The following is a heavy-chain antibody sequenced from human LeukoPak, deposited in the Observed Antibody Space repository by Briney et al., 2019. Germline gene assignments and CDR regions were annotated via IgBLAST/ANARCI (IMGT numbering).Heavy chain of an antibody. CDR3: AKNVGSGWYLVREYYYYMDV. CDR1: GFTFSSYG. Sequence: GGSLRLACAASGFTFSSYGLHWVRQAPRKGLEWVAVIRYDESNKYYADSVKGRFTISRDNSKNTLYLQMNSLRAEDTAVYYCAKNVGSGWYLVREYYYYMDVWGKGTTVTVSS. V-gene: IGHV3-30*02. CDR2: IRYDESNK. D-gene: IGHD6-19*01. J-gene: IGHJ6*03.